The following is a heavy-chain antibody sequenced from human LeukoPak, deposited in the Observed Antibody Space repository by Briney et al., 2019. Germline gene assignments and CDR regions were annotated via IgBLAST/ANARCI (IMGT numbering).Heavy chain of an antibody. CDR3: AKVWVISYYGSGSSIDY. CDR2: ISGSGGST. D-gene: IGHD3-10*01. CDR1: GFTFSSYA. Sequence: PGGSLRLSCAASGFTFSSYAMSWVRQAPGKGLEWVSAISGSGGSTYYADSVKGRFTISRGNSKNTLYLQMNSLRAEDTAVYYCAKVWVISYYGSGSSIDYWGQGTLVTVSS. J-gene: IGHJ4*02. V-gene: IGHV3-23*01.